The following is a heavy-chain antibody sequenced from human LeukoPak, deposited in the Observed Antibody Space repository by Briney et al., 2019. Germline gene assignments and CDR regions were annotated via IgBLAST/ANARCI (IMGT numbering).Heavy chain of an antibody. V-gene: IGHV3-21*01. CDR1: GFTFSSYS. J-gene: IGHJ4*02. CDR3: TTSYDYVWGSYRYSVDY. Sequence: GGSLRLSCAASGFTFSSYSMNWVRQAPGKGLEWVSSISSSSSYIYYADSVKGRFTISRDNAKNSLYLQMNSLRAEDTAVYYCTTSYDYVWGSYRYSVDYWGQGTLVTVSS. D-gene: IGHD3-16*02. CDR2: ISSSSSYI.